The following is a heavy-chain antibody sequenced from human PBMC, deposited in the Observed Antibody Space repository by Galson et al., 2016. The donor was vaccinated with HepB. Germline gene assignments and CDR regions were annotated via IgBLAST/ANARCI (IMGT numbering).Heavy chain of an antibody. CDR2: IYHDGTT. CDR1: GDSISRTSYS. J-gene: IGHJ4*02. Sequence: SETLSLTCTVSGDSISRTSYSWGWIRQPPGKGLEWIATIYHDGTTYYTPSLRSRLTISVDTSRNQFSLRLISVTAADTAVYYCARQFRDRAYPRAMDKWGQGTLVTVSS. D-gene: IGHD5-24*01. CDR3: ARQFRDRAYPRAMDK. V-gene: IGHV4-39*01.